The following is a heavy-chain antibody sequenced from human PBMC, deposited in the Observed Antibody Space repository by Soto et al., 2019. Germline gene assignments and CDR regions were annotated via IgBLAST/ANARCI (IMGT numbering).Heavy chain of an antibody. V-gene: IGHV4-31*03. CDR3: AREVVAATRGFDY. Sequence: SETLSLTCTVSGGSISSGGYYWSWIRQHPGKGLEWIGYIYYSGSTYYNPSLKSRVTISVDTSKNQFPLKLSSVTAADTAVYYCAREVVAATRGFDYWGQGTLVTVSS. CDR2: IYYSGST. J-gene: IGHJ4*02. CDR1: GGSISSGGYY. D-gene: IGHD2-15*01.